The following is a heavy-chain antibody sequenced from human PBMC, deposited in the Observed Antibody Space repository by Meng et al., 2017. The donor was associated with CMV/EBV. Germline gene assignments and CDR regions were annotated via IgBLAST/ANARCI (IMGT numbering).Heavy chain of an antibody. CDR3: ARDRRTENYMAYYYDSSGGIDY. CDR2: INPNSGGT. CDR1: GYTFTGYY. Sequence: ASVKVSCKASGYTFTGYYIHWVRQAPGQGLEWMGWINPNSGGTNYAQKFQGRVTMTRDTSISTAYMELSRLRSDDTAVYYCARDRRTENYMAYYYDSSGGIDYWGQGTLVTVSS. V-gene: IGHV1-2*02. D-gene: IGHD3-22*01. J-gene: IGHJ4*02.